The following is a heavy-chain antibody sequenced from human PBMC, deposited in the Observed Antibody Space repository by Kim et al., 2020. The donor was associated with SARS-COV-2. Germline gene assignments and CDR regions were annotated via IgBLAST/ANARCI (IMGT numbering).Heavy chain of an antibody. CDR2: ISYDGSNK. J-gene: IGHJ6*02. D-gene: IGHD6-19*01. V-gene: IGHV3-30*18. Sequence: GGSLRLSCAASGFTFSSYGMHWVRQAPGKGLEGVAVISYDGSNKYYADSVKGRFTISRDNSKNTLYLQMNSLRAEDTAVYYCAKDLREQWLANCYYYGMDVWGQGTTVTVSS. CDR1: GFTFSSYG. CDR3: AKDLREQWLANCYYYGMDV.